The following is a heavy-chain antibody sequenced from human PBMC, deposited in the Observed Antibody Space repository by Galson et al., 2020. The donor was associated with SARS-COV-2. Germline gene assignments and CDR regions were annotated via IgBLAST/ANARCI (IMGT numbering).Heavy chain of an antibody. J-gene: IGHJ3*02. V-gene: IGHV3-30-3*01. CDR1: GFTFSSYA. Sequence: GESLKISCAASGFTFSSYAMHWVRQAPGKGLEWVAVISYDGSNKYYADSVKGRFTISRDNSKNTLYLQMNSLRAEDTAVYYCARNAPGNAFDIWGQGTMVTVSA. CDR3: ARNAPGNAFDI. CDR2: ISYDGSNK.